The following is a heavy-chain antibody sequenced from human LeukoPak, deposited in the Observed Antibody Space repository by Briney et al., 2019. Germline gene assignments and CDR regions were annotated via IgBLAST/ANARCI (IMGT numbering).Heavy chain of an antibody. D-gene: IGHD2-15*01. Sequence: SETLSPTCAVSGYSISSGYYWGWIRQPPGKGLEWIGSIYHSGSTYYNPSLKSRVTISVDTSKNQFSLKLSSVTAADTAVYYCALPYCSGGSCYSVGAFDIWGQGTMVTVSS. CDR3: ALPYCSGGSCYSVGAFDI. CDR2: IYHSGST. J-gene: IGHJ3*02. CDR1: GYSISSGYY. V-gene: IGHV4-38-2*01.